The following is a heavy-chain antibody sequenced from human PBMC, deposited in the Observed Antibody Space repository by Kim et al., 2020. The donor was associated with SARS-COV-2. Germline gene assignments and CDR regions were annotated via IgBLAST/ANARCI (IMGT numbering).Heavy chain of an antibody. CDR2: ISYDGNNK. CDR3: AREGSFDN. Sequence: GGSLRLSCAASGFTFSSYAMHWVRQAPGKGLEWVAVISYDGNNKYYADSVKGRFTISRDNSKNTVYLQMNSLKLEDMAVYYCAREGSFDNWGPGTLVTVSS. V-gene: IGHV3-30*04. J-gene: IGHJ4*02. D-gene: IGHD3-10*01. CDR1: GFTFSSYA.